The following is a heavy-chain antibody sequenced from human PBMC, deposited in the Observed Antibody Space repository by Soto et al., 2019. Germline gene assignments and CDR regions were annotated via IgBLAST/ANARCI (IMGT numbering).Heavy chain of an antibody. CDR2: IYYSAST. Sequence: QLQLQESGPGLVKPSETLSLTCTVPGGSISSSSYYWGWIRQPPGKGLEWIGSIYYSASTYYNPSLKILVIRSVDTSKSQFSLWLSSVTAADTAVYYRARSRRGWSLHYFDYWGQGTLGTVSS. V-gene: IGHV4-39*01. CDR1: GGSISSSSYY. J-gene: IGHJ4*02. CDR3: ARSRRGWSLHYFDY. D-gene: IGHD6-19*01.